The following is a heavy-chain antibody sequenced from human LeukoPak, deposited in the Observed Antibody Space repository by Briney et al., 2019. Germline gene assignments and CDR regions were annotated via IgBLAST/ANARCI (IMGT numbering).Heavy chain of an antibody. CDR1: GFAFSSYA. J-gene: IGHJ4*02. Sequence: GGSLRLSCAASGFAFSSYAMSWVRPAPGKGLEWGSGIGTSGDNTYYADSVKGQFTISRDNSKNTLYLRMNSLRAEDTAVYYCAKYSAATLYYFVHWGQGTLVTVSS. CDR2: IGTSGDNT. V-gene: IGHV3-23*01. D-gene: IGHD2-15*01. CDR3: AKYSAATLYYFVH.